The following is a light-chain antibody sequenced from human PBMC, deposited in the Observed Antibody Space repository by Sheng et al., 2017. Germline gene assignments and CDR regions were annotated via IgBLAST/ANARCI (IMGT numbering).Light chain of an antibody. CDR1: QSLLYRPDNKTY. CDR2: WAS. J-gene: IGKJ4*01. V-gene: IGKV4-1*01. CDR3: QQYYAPPLT. Sequence: DIVMTQSPESLGVLLGERATINCKSSQSLLYRPDNKTYLSWFQQKPGQPPNLLIYWASSRESGVPDRFSVSGSETHFTLTISDLQAEDVAIYYCQQYYAPPLTFGGGTRWTS.